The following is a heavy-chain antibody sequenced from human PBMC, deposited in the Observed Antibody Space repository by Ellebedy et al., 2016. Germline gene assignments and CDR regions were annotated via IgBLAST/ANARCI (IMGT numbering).Heavy chain of an antibody. D-gene: IGHD4-17*01. Sequence: GGSLRLXXTASGLNFTTFFMSWVRQAPGKGLEWVSTISAGSDTTRLADSVKGRFTISRDGSKNSVYLRMNNLRVEDTAVYYCRQGHYADLWGQGTLVTVSS. CDR1: GLNFTTFF. J-gene: IGHJ4*02. CDR2: ISAGSDTT. CDR3: RQGHYADL. V-gene: IGHV3-23*01.